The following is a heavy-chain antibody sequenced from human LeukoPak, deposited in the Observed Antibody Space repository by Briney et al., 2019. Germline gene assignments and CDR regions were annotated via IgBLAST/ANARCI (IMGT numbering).Heavy chain of an antibody. J-gene: IGHJ4*02. CDR1: GFTFSNYW. D-gene: IGHD1-7*01. V-gene: IGHV3-74*01. CDR2: INPDGSTI. CDR3: ATAGNYRFDY. Sequence: GGSLRLSCAASGFTFSNYWLHWVRHAPAQGLVWVSRINPDGSTINYADSVKGRFTISRDNAKNTLYLQMNSLRAEDTAVYYCATAGNYRFDYWGQGTLVTVSS.